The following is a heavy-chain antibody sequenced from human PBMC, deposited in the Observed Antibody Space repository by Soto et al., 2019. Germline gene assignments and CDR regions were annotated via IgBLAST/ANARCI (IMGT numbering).Heavy chain of an antibody. CDR1: GGSISRSSYY. Sequence: SETLSLTCTVSGGSISRSSYYWGWIRQPPGKGLEWFGSIYYSGSTYYNPSLKSRVTISVDTSKNQFSLKLSSVTAADTAVYYCARSGSYDYFLGSYRYPERYYFDYSGQVTPVIVS. D-gene: IGHD3-16*02. CDR2: IYYSGST. CDR3: ARSGSYDYFLGSYRYPERYYFDY. J-gene: IGHJ4*02. V-gene: IGHV4-39*01.